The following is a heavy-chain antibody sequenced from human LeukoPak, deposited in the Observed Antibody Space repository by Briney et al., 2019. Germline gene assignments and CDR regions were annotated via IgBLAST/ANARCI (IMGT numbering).Heavy chain of an antibody. V-gene: IGHV4-34*01. CDR2: INHSGST. D-gene: IGHD6-19*01. J-gene: IGHJ4*02. CDR3: ARGSRWAWYSSGWSPQYYFDY. CDR1: GGSFSGYY. Sequence: SETLSLTCAVYGGSFSGYYWSWIRQPPGKGLEWLGEINHSGSTNYNPSLKSRVTISVDTSKNQFSLKLSSVTAADTAVYYCARGSRWAWYSSGWSPQYYFDYWGQGTLVTVSS.